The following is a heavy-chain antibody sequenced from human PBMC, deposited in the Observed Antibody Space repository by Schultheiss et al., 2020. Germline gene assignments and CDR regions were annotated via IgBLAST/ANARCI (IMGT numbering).Heavy chain of an antibody. V-gene: IGHV3-23*01. CDR3: ARVGGASGWLYYYYGMDV. D-gene: IGHD6-19*01. CDR1: GFTFSSYA. CDR2: ISGSGGST. Sequence: GGSLRLSCAASGFTFSSYAMSWVRQAPGKGLEWVSAISGSGGSTYYADSVKGRFTISRDNSKNTLYLQMNSLRAEDTAVYYCARVGGASGWLYYYYGMDVWGQGTTVTVSS. J-gene: IGHJ6*02.